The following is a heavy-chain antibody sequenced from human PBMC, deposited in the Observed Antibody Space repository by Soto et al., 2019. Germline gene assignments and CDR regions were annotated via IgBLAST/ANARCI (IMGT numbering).Heavy chain of an antibody. Sequence: GGSLRLSCAASGFTFSSYAMSWVRQAPGKGLEWVSAISGSGGSTYYADSVKGRFTISRDNSKNTLYLQMNSLRAEDTAVYYCAKVSRGTMVRGVTYYYYYMDVWGKGTTVTVSS. V-gene: IGHV3-23*01. CDR3: AKVSRGTMVRGVTYYYYYMDV. J-gene: IGHJ6*03. D-gene: IGHD3-10*01. CDR1: GFTFSSYA. CDR2: ISGSGGST.